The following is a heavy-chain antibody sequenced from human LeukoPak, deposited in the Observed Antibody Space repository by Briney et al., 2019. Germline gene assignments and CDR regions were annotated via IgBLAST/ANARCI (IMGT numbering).Heavy chain of an antibody. CDR2: IIPIFGTA. Sequence: SVKVSCKASGGTFSSYAISWVRQAPGQGLEWMGGIIPIFGTANYAQKFQGRVTITADESARTAYMELSSLGSDDTAVYYCARDHDSNVYYAQFAYWGRGTLVTVSS. V-gene: IGHV1-69*01. CDR3: ARDHDSNVYYAQFAY. CDR1: GGTFSSYA. J-gene: IGHJ4*02. D-gene: IGHD3-22*01.